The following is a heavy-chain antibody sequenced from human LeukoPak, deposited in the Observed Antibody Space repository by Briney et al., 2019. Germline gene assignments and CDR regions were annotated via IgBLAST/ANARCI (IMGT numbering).Heavy chain of an antibody. Sequence: GGSLRLSCTASGFPFNSYWMTWVRQTPGKGLEWVSAISDSGGYTYYADSVKGRFTISRDNSKNTLYLQMNSLRAEDTAVYYCAKRGYSYGQFDYWGQGTLVTVSS. D-gene: IGHD5-18*01. CDR3: AKRGYSYGQFDY. J-gene: IGHJ4*02. V-gene: IGHV3-23*01. CDR2: ISDSGGYT. CDR1: GFPFNSYW.